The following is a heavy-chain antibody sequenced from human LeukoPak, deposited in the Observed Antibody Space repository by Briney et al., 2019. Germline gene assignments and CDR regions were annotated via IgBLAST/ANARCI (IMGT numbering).Heavy chain of an antibody. J-gene: IGHJ4*02. CDR3: ARADQIVPGPGDY. CDR1: GGSISSYY. CDR2: IYYSGST. V-gene: IGHV4-59*01. D-gene: IGHD3-22*01. Sequence: PSETLSLTCTVSGGSISSYYWSWIRQPPGKGLEWIGYIYYSGSTNYNPSLKSRVTISVDTSKNQFSLKLSSVTAADTAVYYCARADQIVPGPGDYWGQGTLVTVSS.